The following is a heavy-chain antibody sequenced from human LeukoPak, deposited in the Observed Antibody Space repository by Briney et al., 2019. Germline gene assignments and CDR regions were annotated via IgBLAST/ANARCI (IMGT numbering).Heavy chain of an antibody. D-gene: IGHD3-22*01. CDR1: GFTLSGHS. V-gene: IGHV3-21*01. Sequence: GGSLRLSCAATGFTLSGHSMNWVRQAPGKGLDWVSSISPTSAYIYYQDSVKGRFTISRDDAKNSLYLEMDSLRAEDTAVYYCARVLMYYYDSSGYYSDYWGQGTLVTVSS. J-gene: IGHJ4*02. CDR3: ARVLMYYYDSSGYYSDY. CDR2: ISPTSAYI.